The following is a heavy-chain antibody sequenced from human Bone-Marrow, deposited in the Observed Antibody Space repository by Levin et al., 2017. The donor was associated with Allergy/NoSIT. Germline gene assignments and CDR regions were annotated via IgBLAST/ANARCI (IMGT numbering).Heavy chain of an antibody. CDR3: AREDVVVVAAHGIDY. J-gene: IGHJ4*02. D-gene: IGHD2-15*01. CDR2: ISSSGSTI. CDR1: GFTFSDYY. Sequence: PGGSLRLSCAASGFTFSDYYMSWIRQAPGKGLEWVSYISSSGSTIYYADSVKGRFTISRDNAKNSLYLQMNSLRAEDTAVYYCAREDVVVVAAHGIDYWGQGTLVTVSS. V-gene: IGHV3-11*01.